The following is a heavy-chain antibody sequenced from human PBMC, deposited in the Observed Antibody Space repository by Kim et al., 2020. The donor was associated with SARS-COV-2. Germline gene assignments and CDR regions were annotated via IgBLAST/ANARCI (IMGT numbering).Heavy chain of an antibody. D-gene: IGHD3-16*01. CDR2: IYPGDSDT. V-gene: IGHV5-51*01. J-gene: IGHJ4*02. CDR1: GYTFRSHW. CDR3: ARHSDVPGHFDN. Sequence: GESLKISCKTSGYTFRSHWIGWVRQMPGKGLEWMGIIYPGDSDTRYSPPFQGQVNFSVDKSITTAFLQWSSLKASDTAVYFCARHSDVPGHFDNWGQGTLVIVSS.